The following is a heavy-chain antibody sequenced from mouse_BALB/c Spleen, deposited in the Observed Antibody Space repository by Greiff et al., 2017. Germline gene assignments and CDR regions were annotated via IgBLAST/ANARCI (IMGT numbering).Heavy chain of an antibody. CDR3: ARFLGNSVFAY. D-gene: IGHD2-1*01. Sequence: QVQLKQSGAELAKPGASVKMSCKASGYTFTSYWMHWVKQRPGQGLEWIGYINPSTGYTEYNQKFKDKATLTADKSSSTAYMQLSSLTSEDSAVYYCARFLGNSVFAYWGQGTLVTVSA. CDR1: GYTFTSYW. CDR2: INPSTGYT. J-gene: IGHJ3*01. V-gene: IGHV1-7*01.